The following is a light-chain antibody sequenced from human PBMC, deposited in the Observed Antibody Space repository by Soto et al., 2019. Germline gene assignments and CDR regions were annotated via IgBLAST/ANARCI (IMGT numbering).Light chain of an antibody. CDR1: QSISSW. V-gene: IGKV1-5*03. Sequence: DIQMTQSPSTLSASVGDRVTITCRASQSISSWLAWYQLKPGKAPKRLIYKASTLESGIPSRFSGGGSGTEFTLTISSLQPDDFATYYCQQYDIFSLTFGGGTKVEVK. CDR3: QQYDIFSLT. CDR2: KAS. J-gene: IGKJ4*01.